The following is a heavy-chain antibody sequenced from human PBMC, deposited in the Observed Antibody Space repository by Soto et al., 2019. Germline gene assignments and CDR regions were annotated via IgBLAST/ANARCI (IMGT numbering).Heavy chain of an antibody. Sequence: WETLSLTCSVSGGSISSYYWSWIRQPPGKGLEWIGYIYYSGTTNYNPSLKSRVTMSIDTSKNQFSLRLSAVTAADTAVYYCARHRYGSGSYYDYFDYWGQGTLVTVSS. D-gene: IGHD3-10*01. CDR1: GGSISSYY. CDR2: IYYSGTT. CDR3: ARHRYGSGSYYDYFDY. V-gene: IGHV4-59*08. J-gene: IGHJ4*02.